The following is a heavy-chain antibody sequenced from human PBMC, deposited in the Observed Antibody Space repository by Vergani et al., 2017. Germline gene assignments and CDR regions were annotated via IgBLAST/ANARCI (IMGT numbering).Heavy chain of an antibody. J-gene: IGHJ4*02. CDR3: AKGASGSYKTYYFDY. V-gene: IGHV3-74*01. D-gene: IGHD1-26*01. Sequence: EVQLVESGGGLVQPGGSLRLPCAASGFTFSSYWMHWVRQAPGKGLVWVSRINSDGSSTSYADSVKGRFTISRDNAKNTLYLQMNSLRAEDTAVYYCAKGASGSYKTYYFDYWGQGTLVTVSS. CDR1: GFTFSSYW. CDR2: INSDGSST.